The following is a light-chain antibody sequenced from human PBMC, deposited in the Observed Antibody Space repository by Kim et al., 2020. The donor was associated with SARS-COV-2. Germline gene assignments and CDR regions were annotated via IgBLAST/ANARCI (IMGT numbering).Light chain of an antibody. CDR1: QSASRW. CDR2: EAS. V-gene: IGKV1-5*03. Sequence: ASVGDIVTITVRASQSASRWLAWYQQKAGKAPTLLIYEASKLKSGVPSRFSGSGSGTEFTLTISSLQSDDFATYFCQQYNLYPWTFGQGTKVDIK. CDR3: QQYNLYPWT. J-gene: IGKJ1*01.